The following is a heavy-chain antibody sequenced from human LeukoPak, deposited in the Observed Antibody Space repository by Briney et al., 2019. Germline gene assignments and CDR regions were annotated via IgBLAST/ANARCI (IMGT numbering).Heavy chain of an antibody. Sequence: SETLSLTCIVSGGSISSGSYYWSWIRQPAGKGLEWIGRIYTSGSTNYNPSLKSRVTISVDTSKNQFSLKLSSVTAADTAVYYCARSGSGYYYVWYFDLWGRGTLVTVSS. D-gene: IGHD3-22*01. CDR3: ARSGSGYYYVWYFDL. J-gene: IGHJ2*01. CDR2: IYTSGST. V-gene: IGHV4-61*02. CDR1: GGSISSGSYY.